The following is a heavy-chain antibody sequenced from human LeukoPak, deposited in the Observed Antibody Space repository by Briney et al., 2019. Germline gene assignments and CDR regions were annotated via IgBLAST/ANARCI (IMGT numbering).Heavy chain of an antibody. Sequence: ASVKVSCKASGYTFTGYYMHWVRQAPGQGLEWMGWINPNSGGTNYAQKFQGRVTMTRDTSISTAYMELSRLRSDDTAVYYCARDLGSYYDSSGRRFDPWGQGTLVTVSS. V-gene: IGHV1-2*02. J-gene: IGHJ5*02. CDR1: GYTFTGYY. CDR3: ARDLGSYYDSSGRRFDP. CDR2: INPNSGGT. D-gene: IGHD3-22*01.